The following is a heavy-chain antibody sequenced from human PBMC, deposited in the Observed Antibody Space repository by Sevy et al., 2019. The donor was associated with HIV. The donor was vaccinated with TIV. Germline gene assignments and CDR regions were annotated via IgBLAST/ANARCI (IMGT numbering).Heavy chain of an antibody. Sequence: GGSLRLSCAASGFTFSDYGMQWVRQAPGKGLEWVAVIWNDGSNKYYADSVKGRFTTSRDNSTNTLYLQMNSLRAEDTAVYYCGRDVRGEGIRPGDLDYWGQGTLVTVSS. J-gene: IGHJ4*02. V-gene: IGHV3-33*01. CDR3: GRDVRGEGIRPGDLDY. CDR1: GFTFSDYG. D-gene: IGHD3-10*02. CDR2: IWNDGSNK.